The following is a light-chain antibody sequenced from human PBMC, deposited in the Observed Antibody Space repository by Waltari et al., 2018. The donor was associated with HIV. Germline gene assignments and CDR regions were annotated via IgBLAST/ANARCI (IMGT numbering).Light chain of an antibody. CDR2: LRS. V-gene: IGKV2-28*01. CDR1: QSLLHSNGYNY. J-gene: IGKJ1*01. CDR3: MQALQTPWT. Sequence: DIVMTQSPVSLSVTPGEPASISCKSSQSLLHSNGYNYLDWYLQKPGQSPQLLIYLRSKRASVVPDRFSGSGSGTDFTLKISRVEAEDAGIYFCMQALQTPWTFGQGTKVEIK.